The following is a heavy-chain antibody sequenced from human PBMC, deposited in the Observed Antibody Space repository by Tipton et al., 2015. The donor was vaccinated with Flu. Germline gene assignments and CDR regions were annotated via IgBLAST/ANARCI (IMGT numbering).Heavy chain of an antibody. V-gene: IGHV3-23*01. CDR3: AKVIPELVAGLES. D-gene: IGHD2-8*02. J-gene: IGHJ4*02. Sequence: SLRLSCAASGFTFSSYAMRWVRQAPGKGLEWVSGISGSGGKTYYADSVKGRFTISRDNSRNMLYLQMNSLRAEDTAIYYCAKVIPELVAGLESWGQGTLVTLSS. CDR2: ISGSGGKT. CDR1: GFTFSSYA.